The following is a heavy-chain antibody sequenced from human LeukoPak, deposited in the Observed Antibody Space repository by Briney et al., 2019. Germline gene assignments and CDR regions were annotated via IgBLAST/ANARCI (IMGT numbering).Heavy chain of an antibody. D-gene: IGHD6-13*01. CDR2: IYYSGST. J-gene: IGHJ4*02. Sequence: SETLSLTCTVSGGSISSYYWSWIRQPPGKGLEWIGYIYYSGSTNYNPSLKSRVTISVDTSKNQFSLKLSSVTAADTAVYYCAGGNGGIAAAAYFDYWGQGTLVTVSS. CDR3: AGGNGGIAAAAYFDY. V-gene: IGHV4-59*01. CDR1: GGSISSYY.